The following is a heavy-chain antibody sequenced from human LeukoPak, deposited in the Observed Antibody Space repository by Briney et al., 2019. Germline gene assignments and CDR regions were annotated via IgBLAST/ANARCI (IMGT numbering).Heavy chain of an antibody. J-gene: IGHJ4*02. Sequence: GGSLRLSCAASGFTFSSYSMNWVRQAPGKGLEWVSSISSSSAFIYYADSLKGRFTISRDNAKNSLYLQMNSLRAEDTAVYYCAREQFRNSNYFDYWGQGTLVTVSS. CDR2: ISSSSAFI. CDR1: GFTFSSYS. D-gene: IGHD4-23*01. V-gene: IGHV3-21*01. CDR3: AREQFRNSNYFDY.